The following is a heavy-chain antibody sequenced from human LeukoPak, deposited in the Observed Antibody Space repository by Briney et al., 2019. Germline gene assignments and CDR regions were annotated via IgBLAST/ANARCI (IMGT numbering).Heavy chain of an antibody. Sequence: ASVKVSCKASGDTFINHAINWVRQAPGQGLEWMGGMIPTFDTANLAQKFQGRVTITTDESTNTAYMELSSLRSEDTAVYYCARGAGNWGFWFDWYFDLWGRGTLVTVSS. CDR2: MIPTFDTA. CDR1: GDTFINHA. J-gene: IGHJ2*01. V-gene: IGHV1-69*05. D-gene: IGHD7-27*01. CDR3: ARGAGNWGFWFDWYFDL.